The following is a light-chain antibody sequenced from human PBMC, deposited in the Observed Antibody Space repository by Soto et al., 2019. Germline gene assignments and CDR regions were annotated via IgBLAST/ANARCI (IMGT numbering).Light chain of an antibody. CDR1: QSLRSSY. CDR2: GAS. V-gene: IGKV3-20*01. Sequence: PGERATLSCWASQSLRSSYLAWYQRKPGQAPRLLMFGASRRATGIPDRFNGSGSGTDFTLTISRLEPEDFAVYYCQQYGSSPLGTFGQGTKVEIK. J-gene: IGKJ1*01. CDR3: QQYGSSPLGT.